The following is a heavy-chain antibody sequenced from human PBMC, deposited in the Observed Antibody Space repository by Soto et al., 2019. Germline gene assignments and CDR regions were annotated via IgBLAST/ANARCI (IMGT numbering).Heavy chain of an antibody. CDR2: ISTHNGNT. CDR1: VFTSSG. Sequence: QDQLVQSGAEVKKPGASVKVSCKASVFTSSGISWVRQAPGQRLEWMGWISTHNGNTIYAQKFQGRVIMTMDTSTTTVYMELRSLRPDDPAVYLCAREGILGLFDAYDLWGQGTMVTVSS. J-gene: IGHJ3*01. D-gene: IGHD3-3*01. V-gene: IGHV1-18*04. CDR3: AREGILGLFDAYDL.